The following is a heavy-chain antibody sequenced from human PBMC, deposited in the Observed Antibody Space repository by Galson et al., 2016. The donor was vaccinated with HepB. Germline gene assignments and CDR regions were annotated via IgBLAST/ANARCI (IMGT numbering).Heavy chain of an antibody. CDR3: ARAVYGGNFFFGY. CDR1: GGTFSGYA. V-gene: IGHV1-69*13. J-gene: IGHJ4*02. CDR2: ITPVFGTT. D-gene: IGHD4-23*01. Sequence: SVKVSCKASGGTFSGYAINWVRQAPGQGLEWMGRITPVFGTTNYSPKFQGRFTITADESTSTAYMVLNSLKSEDTAVYYCARAVYGGNFFFGYWGQGTLVPVSS.